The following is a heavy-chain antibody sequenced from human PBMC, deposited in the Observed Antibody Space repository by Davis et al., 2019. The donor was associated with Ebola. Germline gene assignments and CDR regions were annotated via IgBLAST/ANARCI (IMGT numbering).Heavy chain of an antibody. CDR1: GFTFRNYA. Sequence: GESLKISCAASGFTFRNYAMTWVRQAPGKGLEWVSVIDDDGGNTYYADSVKGRFTISRDNLKNTVYLQMNSLRAEDTAVYYCAKDLDPWGQGTLVTVSS. V-gene: IGHV3-23*01. J-gene: IGHJ5*02. CDR2: IDDDGGNT. CDR3: AKDLDP.